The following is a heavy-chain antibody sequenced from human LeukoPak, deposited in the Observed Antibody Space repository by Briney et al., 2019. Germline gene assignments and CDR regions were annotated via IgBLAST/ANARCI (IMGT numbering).Heavy chain of an antibody. J-gene: IGHJ3*02. D-gene: IGHD4-17*01. Sequence: PGRSLRLSCAASGFTFSSYGMHWVRQAPGKGLEWVAVIWYDGSNKYYADSVKGRFTISGDNSKNTLYLQMNSLRAEDTAVYYCARHGDYRAFDIWGQGTMVTVSS. CDR1: GFTFSSYG. CDR3: ARHGDYRAFDI. V-gene: IGHV3-33*01. CDR2: IWYDGSNK.